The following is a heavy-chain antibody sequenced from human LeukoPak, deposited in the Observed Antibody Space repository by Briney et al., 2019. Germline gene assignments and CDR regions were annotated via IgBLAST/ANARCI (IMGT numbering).Heavy chain of an antibody. CDR2: IYYSGNT. CDR1: GGSISSYY. V-gene: IGHV4-59*01. CDR3: VRVVSPLGLFGVFDY. D-gene: IGHD2-8*01. Sequence: PSETLSLTCTVSGGSISSYYWSWIRQPPGKGLEWIGYIYYSGNTNYNPSLKSRVTISVDTSKNQFSLKLSSVTAADTAVYYCVRVVSPLGLFGVFDYWGQGMLVTVSS. J-gene: IGHJ4*02.